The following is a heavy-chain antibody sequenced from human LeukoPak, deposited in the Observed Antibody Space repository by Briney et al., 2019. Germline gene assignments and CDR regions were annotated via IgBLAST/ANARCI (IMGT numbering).Heavy chain of an antibody. CDR1: GYTFISYD. J-gene: IGHJ4*02. D-gene: IGHD6-13*01. V-gene: IGHV1-8*03. Sequence: ASVKVSCKASGYTFISYDINWVRQVTGQGLEWMGWMNPNSGNTGYAQKFQGRVTITRNTSISTAFMELSSLRSEDTAVYYCARDREAATGSVPDYWGQGTLVTVSS. CDR3: ARDREAATGSVPDY. CDR2: MNPNSGNT.